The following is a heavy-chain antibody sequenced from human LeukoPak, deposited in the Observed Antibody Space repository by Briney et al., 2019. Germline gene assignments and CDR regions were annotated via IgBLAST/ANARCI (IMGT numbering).Heavy chain of an antibody. Sequence: GGSLRLSCAASGFTFSSYWMHWVRQAPGKGLVWVSRINSDGSSTSYADSVKGRFTISRDNAKNTLYLQMNSLRAEDTAVYYCARKFYYDSSGYLTFDYWGQGTLVTVSS. J-gene: IGHJ4*02. CDR3: ARKFYYDSSGYLTFDY. CDR2: INSDGSST. V-gene: IGHV3-74*01. CDR1: GFTFSSYW. D-gene: IGHD3-22*01.